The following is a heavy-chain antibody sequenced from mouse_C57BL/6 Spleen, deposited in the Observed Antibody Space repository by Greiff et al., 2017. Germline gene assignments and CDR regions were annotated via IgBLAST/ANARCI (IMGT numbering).Heavy chain of an antibody. D-gene: IGHD1-1*02. J-gene: IGHJ4*01. CDR2: INYDGSST. Sequence: EVMLVESEGGLVQPGSSMKLSCTASGFTFSDYYMAWVRQVPEKGLEWVANINYDGSSTYYLDSLKDRFIISRDNAKNILYLQMSSLKSEDTATYYCARDSPLWGYEGHYCAMDYWGQGTSVTVSS. CDR1: GFTFSDYY. V-gene: IGHV5-16*01. CDR3: ARDSPLWGYEGHYCAMDY.